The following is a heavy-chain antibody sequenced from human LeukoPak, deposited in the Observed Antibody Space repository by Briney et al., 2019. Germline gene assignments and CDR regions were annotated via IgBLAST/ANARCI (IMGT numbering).Heavy chain of an antibody. D-gene: IGHD6-19*01. J-gene: IGHJ3*02. Sequence: KPSETLSFTCTVSGGSISSYYWSWIRQPPGKGLEWIGYIYYSGSTNYNPSLKSRVTISVDTSKNQFSLKLSSVTAADTAVYYCARAIDDSSGWYEDAFDIWGQGTMVTVSS. V-gene: IGHV4-59*01. CDR2: IYYSGST. CDR3: ARAIDDSSGWYEDAFDI. CDR1: GGSISSYY.